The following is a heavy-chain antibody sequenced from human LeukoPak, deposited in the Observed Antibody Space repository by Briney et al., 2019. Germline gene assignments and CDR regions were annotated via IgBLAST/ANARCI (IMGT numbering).Heavy chain of an antibody. CDR1: GGSISSGGYS. J-gene: IGHJ4*02. Sequence: SQALSLTCAVSGGSISSGGYSWSWIRQPPGKGLEWIGYIYHSGSTYYNPSLKSRVTISVDRSKNQFSLKLSSVTAADTAVYYCARGGTVTTSHWGQGTLVTVSS. V-gene: IGHV4-30-2*01. CDR3: ARGGTVTTSH. D-gene: IGHD4-17*01. CDR2: IYHSGST.